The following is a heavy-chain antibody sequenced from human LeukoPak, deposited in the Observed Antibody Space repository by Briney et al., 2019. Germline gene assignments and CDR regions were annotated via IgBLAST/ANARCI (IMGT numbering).Heavy chain of an antibody. J-gene: IGHJ4*02. Sequence: SETLSLTCAVYGGSFSGYYWTWIRQPPGKGLEWIGEINHSGSTNYNPSLKSRITILIDTSKNQFSLKLSSVTAADTAVYYCARVREAEYYDSTSSDYWGQGTLVTVSS. CDR1: GGSFSGYY. D-gene: IGHD3-22*01. CDR3: ARVREAEYYDSTSSDY. V-gene: IGHV4-34*01. CDR2: INHSGST.